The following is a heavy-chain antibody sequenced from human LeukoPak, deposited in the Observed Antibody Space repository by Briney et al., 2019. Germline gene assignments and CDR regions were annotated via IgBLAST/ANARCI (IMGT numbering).Heavy chain of an antibody. CDR3: AKDNYDILTGPFDY. J-gene: IGHJ4*02. CDR2: ISGDGGST. Sequence: GGSLRLTCAASGFTFDDYAMHWVRQAPGKGLEWVSLISGDGGSTYYADSVKGRFTISRDNSKNSLYLQMNSLRTEDTALYYCAKDNYDILTGPFDYWGQGTLVTVSS. V-gene: IGHV3-43*02. CDR1: GFTFDDYA. D-gene: IGHD3-9*01.